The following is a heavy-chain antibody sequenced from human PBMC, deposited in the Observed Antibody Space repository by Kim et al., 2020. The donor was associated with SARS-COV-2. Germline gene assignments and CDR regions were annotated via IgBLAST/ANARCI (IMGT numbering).Heavy chain of an antibody. CDR2: T. V-gene: IGHV4-34*01. Sequence: TNTNPALQSRVTISVDTSKNQFSLKLSSVTAADTAVYYCAREGRRWLATYWGQGTLVTVSS. D-gene: IGHD3-22*01. CDR3: AREGRRWLATY. J-gene: IGHJ4*02.